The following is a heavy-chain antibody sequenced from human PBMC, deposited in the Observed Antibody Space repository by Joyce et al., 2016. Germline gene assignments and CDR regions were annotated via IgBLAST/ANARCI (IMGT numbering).Heavy chain of an antibody. J-gene: IGHJ3*01. Sequence: VESGGGVVQPGGSLRLSCAASGFTFNKYDVHWVRQAPGKGLEGVAVSSNDGNSQYSVGSVRGRFTISRDNSENTVFLQMNSLRPEDTALYYCARGPWMILHDGFDLWGQGTMVTVSS. CDR3: ARGPWMILHDGFDL. CDR1: GFTFNKYD. CDR2: SSNDGNSQ. V-gene: IGHV3-30-3*01. D-gene: IGHD3-22*01.